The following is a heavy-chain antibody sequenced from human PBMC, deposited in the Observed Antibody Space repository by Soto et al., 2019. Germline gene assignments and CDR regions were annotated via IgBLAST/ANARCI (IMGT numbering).Heavy chain of an antibody. CDR1: GFTFSSRA. D-gene: IGHD5-18*01. CDR3: ARLSGGDTMRDYFDS. V-gene: IGHV3-23*01. CDR2: ITKSGGSA. J-gene: IGHJ4*02. Sequence: EVQLLESGGGLVQPGGSLRLSCAASGFTFSSRAMSWVRQAPGKGLEWVSAITKSGGSAYYADSVKGRFTISRDNSKNTLYLQMNSLRAEDTAVYYCARLSGGDTMRDYFDSWGQGTLVTVSS.